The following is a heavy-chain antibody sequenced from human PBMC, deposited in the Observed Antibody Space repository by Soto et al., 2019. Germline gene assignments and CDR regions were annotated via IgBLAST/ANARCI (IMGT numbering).Heavy chain of an antibody. Sequence: PSETLSLTCTVSGGSISGYYWNWIRQPPGKGLEYIGHIYYIGTTNYNPSLKSRATISVDTSKNQFSLKLTSVTAADTAVYFCARSGSTYGANAFDIWDQGTMVTVSS. CDR1: GGSISGYY. J-gene: IGHJ3*02. V-gene: IGHV4-59*01. CDR2: IYYIGTT. CDR3: ARSGSTYGANAFDI. D-gene: IGHD5-18*01.